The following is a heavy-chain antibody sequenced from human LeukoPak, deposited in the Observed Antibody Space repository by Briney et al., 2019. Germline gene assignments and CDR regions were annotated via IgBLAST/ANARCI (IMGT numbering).Heavy chain of an antibody. CDR2: INAGNGNT. Sequence: GASAKVSCKASGYTFTSYAMHWVRQAPGQRLEWMGWINAGNGNTKYSQKFQGRVTITRDTSASTAYMELSSLRSEDTAVYYCARARASRYYFDYWGQGTLVTVSS. V-gene: IGHV1-3*01. CDR1: GYTFTSYA. D-gene: IGHD3-16*02. J-gene: IGHJ4*02. CDR3: ARARASRYYFDY.